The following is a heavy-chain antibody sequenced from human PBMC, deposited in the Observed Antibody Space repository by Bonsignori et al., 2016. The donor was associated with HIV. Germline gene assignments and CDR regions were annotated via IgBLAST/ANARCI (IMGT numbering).Heavy chain of an antibody. Sequence: WIRQPPGKGLEWVSYISSGSSTIYYADSVKGRFTISRDNAKNSLYLQMNSLRDEDTAVYYCARGTPTYYYGSGSYYFDYWGQGTLVTVSS. D-gene: IGHD3-10*01. J-gene: IGHJ4*02. V-gene: IGHV3-48*02. CDR2: ISSGSSTI. CDR3: ARGTPTYYYGSGSYYFDY.